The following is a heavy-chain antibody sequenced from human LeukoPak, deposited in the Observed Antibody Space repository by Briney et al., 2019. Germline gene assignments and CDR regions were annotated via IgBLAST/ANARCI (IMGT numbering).Heavy chain of an antibody. Sequence: SETLSLTCTVSGGPMSSYYWTWIRQPAGKGLEWIGRIYTSGSTYYNPSLNSRVTMSVDTSKNQFSLKLTSVTAADTAVYYCARDAYYYDTSGYYLLDFWGQGTLVTVSS. CDR3: ARDAYYYDTSGYYLLDF. D-gene: IGHD3-22*01. V-gene: IGHV4-4*07. J-gene: IGHJ4*02. CDR1: GGPMSSYY. CDR2: IYTSGST.